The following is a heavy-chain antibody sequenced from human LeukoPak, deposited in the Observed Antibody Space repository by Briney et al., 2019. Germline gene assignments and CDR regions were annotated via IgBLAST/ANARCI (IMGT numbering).Heavy chain of an antibody. CDR3: ARVDYGDYRFDY. CDR1: GGSISSGGYY. D-gene: IGHD4-17*01. V-gene: IGHV4-31*03. Sequence: NPSETLSLTCTVSGGSISSGGYYWSWIRQHPGKGLEWIGYIYYSGSTYYNPSLKSRVTISVDTSKNQFPLKLSSVTAADTAVYYCARVDYGDYRFDYWGQGTLVTVSS. J-gene: IGHJ4*02. CDR2: IYYSGST.